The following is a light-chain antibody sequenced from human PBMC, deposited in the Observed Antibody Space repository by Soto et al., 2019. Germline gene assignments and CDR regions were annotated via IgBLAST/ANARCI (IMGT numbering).Light chain of an antibody. Sequence: EIELTQSPATLSLSPGERATLSCRASQSVSTNYLAWYQQRPGQAPRLLIFGASYRATGIPDRFSGSGSGTDFPLTISRLEPEDFAVYYCQHYSSSPPEFTFGPGTKVDSK. CDR2: GAS. V-gene: IGKV3-20*01. CDR1: QSVSTNY. J-gene: IGKJ3*01. CDR3: QHYSSSPPEFT.